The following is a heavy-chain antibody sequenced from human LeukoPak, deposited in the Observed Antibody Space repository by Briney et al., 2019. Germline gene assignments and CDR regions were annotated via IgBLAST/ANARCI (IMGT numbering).Heavy chain of an antibody. J-gene: IGHJ4*02. D-gene: IGHD3-3*01. CDR2: INPNSGGT. CDR3: ARAFWGLYYDFWSGYYRGFDY. V-gene: IGHV1-2*02. CDR1: GYTFTGYY. Sequence: ASVTVSCKASGYTFTGYYMHWVRPAPGQGLEWVGWINPNSGGTNYAQKFQGRVTMTRDTSISTAYMELSRLRSDDTAVYYCARAFWGLYYDFWSGYYRGFDYWGQGTLVTVSS.